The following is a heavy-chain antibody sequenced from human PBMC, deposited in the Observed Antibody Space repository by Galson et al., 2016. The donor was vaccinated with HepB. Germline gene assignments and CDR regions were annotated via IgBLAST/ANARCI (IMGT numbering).Heavy chain of an antibody. Sequence: SETLSLTCTVSGGSVSSGSYYWSWIRQPPGKGLEWIGYIYYSGSTNYNPSLKSRVTISLDTSKNQFSLTLRSLTAADTAVYYCAREAQITIFGVVIPAPFDYWGQGTLVTVSS. CDR2: IYYSGST. CDR1: GGSVSSGSYY. V-gene: IGHV4-61*01. CDR3: AREAQITIFGVVIPAPFDY. D-gene: IGHD3-3*01. J-gene: IGHJ4*02.